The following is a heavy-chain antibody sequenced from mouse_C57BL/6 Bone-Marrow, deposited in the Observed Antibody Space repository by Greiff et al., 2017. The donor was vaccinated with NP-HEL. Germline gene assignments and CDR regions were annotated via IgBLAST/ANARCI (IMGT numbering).Heavy chain of an antibody. J-gene: IGHJ4*01. CDR3: ARQASTTVVARNAMDY. D-gene: IGHD1-1*01. V-gene: IGHV5-15*01. Sequence: EVQVVESGGGLVQPGGSLKLSCAASGFTFSDYGMAWVRQAPRKGPAGVAFIRNLAYSIYYVDTVTGRFTSSRENSKNTLYLEMSSLRSEDTAMYYCARQASTTVVARNAMDYWGQGTSVTVSS. CDR2: IRNLAYSI. CDR1: GFTFSDYG.